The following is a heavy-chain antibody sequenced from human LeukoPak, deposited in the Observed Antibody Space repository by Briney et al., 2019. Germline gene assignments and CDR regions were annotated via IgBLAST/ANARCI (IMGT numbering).Heavy chain of an antibody. V-gene: IGHV3-23*01. J-gene: IGHJ4*02. CDR3: AKDGGGNCYDPIDY. D-gene: IGHD2-21*01. CDR2: IIDSGRST. CDR1: GFTFSNYA. Sequence: GGSLRPSCAFSGFTFSNYAMSWVRQAPGKGLEWISGIIDSGRSTYYADSVRGRFTISRDKSKNTLYLQMNSLRAEDTALYYCAKDGGGNCYDPIDYWGQGILVTVSS.